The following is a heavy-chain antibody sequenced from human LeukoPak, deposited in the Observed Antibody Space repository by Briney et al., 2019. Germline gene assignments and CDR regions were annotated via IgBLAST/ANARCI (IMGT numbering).Heavy chain of an antibody. D-gene: IGHD3-22*01. CDR2: IFTSGST. J-gene: IGHJ4*02. CDR3: ARASYSYDISGWVPFDY. CDR1: GDSISSGSYY. Sequence: SQTLSLTCTVSGDSISSGSYYWSWIRQPAGKGLEWIGRIFTSGSTNYNPSLKSRVTISVDTSKNQFSLKLSSVTAADTAVYYCARASYSYDISGWVPFDYWGQGTLVTVSS. V-gene: IGHV4-61*02.